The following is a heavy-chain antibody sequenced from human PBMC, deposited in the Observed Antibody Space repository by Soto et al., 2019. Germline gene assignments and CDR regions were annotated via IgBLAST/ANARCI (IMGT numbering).Heavy chain of an antibody. CDR1: GYAYISYA. D-gene: IGHD1-26*01. Sequence: EASVKVSCKASGYAYISYAIHWVRQAPGQRLEWMGIINPSGGSTSYAQKFQGRVTMTRDTSTSTVYMELSSLRSEDTAVYYCARDIVGATTLPDYWGQGTLVTVSS. V-gene: IGHV1-46*01. J-gene: IGHJ4*02. CDR3: ARDIVGATTLPDY. CDR2: INPSGGST.